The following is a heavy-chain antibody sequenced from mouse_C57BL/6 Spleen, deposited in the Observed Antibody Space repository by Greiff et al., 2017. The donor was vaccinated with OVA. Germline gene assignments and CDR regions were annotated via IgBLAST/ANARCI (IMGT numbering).Heavy chain of an antibody. Sequence: VQLQQSGAELVKPGASVKLSCKASGYAFSSYWMNWVKQRPGKGLEWIGQIYPGDGDTNYNGKFKGKATLTADKSSSTAYMQLSSLTSEDSAVYFCARWDGYYWYFDVWGTGTTVTVSS. D-gene: IGHD2-3*01. V-gene: IGHV1-80*01. CDR2: IYPGDGDT. J-gene: IGHJ1*03. CDR1: GYAFSSYW. CDR3: ARWDGYYWYFDV.